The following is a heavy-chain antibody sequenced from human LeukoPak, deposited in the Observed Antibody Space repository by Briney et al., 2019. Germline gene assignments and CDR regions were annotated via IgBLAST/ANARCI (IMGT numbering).Heavy chain of an antibody. D-gene: IGHD3-3*01. V-gene: IGHV3-15*01. CDR3: TYYDFWSGYKYYYYMDV. CDR1: GFTFSNAW. Sequence: GGSLRLSCAASGFTFSNAWMSWVRQAPGKGLEWVGRIKSKTDGGTTDYAAPVKGRFTISRDDSKNTLFLQMDSLKTEDTAVYYCTYYDFWSGYKYYYYMDVWGKGTTVTVSS. CDR2: IKSKTDGGTT. J-gene: IGHJ6*03.